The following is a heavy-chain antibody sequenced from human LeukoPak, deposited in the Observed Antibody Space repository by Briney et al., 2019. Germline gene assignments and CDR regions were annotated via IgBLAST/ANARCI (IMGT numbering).Heavy chain of an antibody. J-gene: IGHJ4*02. V-gene: IGHV3-20*04. Sequence: GGSLRLSCAASGFIFDDYGMSWVRQAPGKGLEWVSGINWNGGSTGYADSVKGRFTISRDNAKNSLYLQMNSLRVEDTAVYYCVRDPPSSGWSFDYWGQGALVTVSS. CDR2: INWNGGST. CDR1: GFIFDDYG. D-gene: IGHD6-19*01. CDR3: VRDPPSSGWSFDY.